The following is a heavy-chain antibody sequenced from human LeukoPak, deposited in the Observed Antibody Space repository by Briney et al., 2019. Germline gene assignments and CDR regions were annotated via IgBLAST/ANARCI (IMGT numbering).Heavy chain of an antibody. CDR3: ARGYSSSWYRATAKYYYYYMDV. D-gene: IGHD6-13*01. Sequence: GGSLRLSCAASGFTFSSYSMNWVRQAPGKGLEWVSSISSSSSYIYYADSVKGRFTISRDNAKNSLYLQMNSLRAEDTAVYYCARGYSSSWYRATAKYYYYYMDVWGKGTTVTVSS. CDR1: GFTFSSYS. V-gene: IGHV3-21*01. J-gene: IGHJ6*03. CDR2: ISSSSSYI.